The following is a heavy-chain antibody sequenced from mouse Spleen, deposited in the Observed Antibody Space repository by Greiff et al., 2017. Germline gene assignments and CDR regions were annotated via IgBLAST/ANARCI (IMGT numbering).Heavy chain of an antibody. D-gene: IGHD1-1*01. CDR1: GYTFTSYY. Sequence: QVQLQQSGPELVKPGASVRISCKASGYTFTSYYIHWVKQRPGQGLEWIGWMYPGNVNTKYNEKFKGKATLTADKSSSTAYMQLSSLTSEDSAVYFCARGDYGSSYGYWGQGTTLTVSS. CDR3: ARGDYGSSYGY. CDR2: MYPGNVNT. V-gene: IGHV1S56*01. J-gene: IGHJ2*01.